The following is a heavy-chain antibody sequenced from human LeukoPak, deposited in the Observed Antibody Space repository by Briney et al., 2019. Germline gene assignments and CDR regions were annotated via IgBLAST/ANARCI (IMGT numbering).Heavy chain of an antibody. CDR2: IIPICGTA. J-gene: IGHJ4*02. Sequence: SVKVSCKASGGTFSSYAISWVRQAPGQGLEWMGGIIPICGTANYAQKFQGRVTITADESTSTAYMELSSLRSEDTAVYYCARDSITMVREREWYYFDYWGQGTLVTVSS. V-gene: IGHV1-69*13. CDR1: GGTFSSYA. D-gene: IGHD3-10*01. CDR3: ARDSITMVREREWYYFDY.